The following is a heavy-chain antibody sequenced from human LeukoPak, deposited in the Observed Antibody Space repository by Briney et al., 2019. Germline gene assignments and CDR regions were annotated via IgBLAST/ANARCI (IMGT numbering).Heavy chain of an antibody. D-gene: IGHD5-12*01. CDR2: IYTSGST. CDR1: GGSISSYY. Sequence: PSETLSPTCTVSGGSISSYYWSWIRQPAGKGLEWIGRIYTSGSTNYNPSLKSRVTMSVDTSKNQFSLKLSSVTAADTAVYYCAYSGYDTPFDYWGQGTLVTVSS. J-gene: IGHJ4*02. CDR3: AYSGYDTPFDY. V-gene: IGHV4-4*07.